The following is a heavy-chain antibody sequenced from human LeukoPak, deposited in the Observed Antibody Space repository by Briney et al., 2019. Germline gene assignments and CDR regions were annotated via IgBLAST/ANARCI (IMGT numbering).Heavy chain of an antibody. CDR2: IWYDGSNK. Sequence: PGGSLRLSCAASGFTFSSYSMNWVRQAPGKGLEWVALIWYDGSNKYYADSVKGRFTISRDNSKNTLSLQMNSLRAEDTAVYYCARAHYNWNEPPFDSWGQGTLVTVSS. CDR1: GFTFSSYS. D-gene: IGHD1-20*01. CDR3: ARAHYNWNEPPFDS. V-gene: IGHV3-33*08. J-gene: IGHJ4*02.